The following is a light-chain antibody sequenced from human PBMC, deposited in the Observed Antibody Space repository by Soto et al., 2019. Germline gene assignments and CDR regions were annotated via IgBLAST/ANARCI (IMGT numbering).Light chain of an antibody. V-gene: IGKV3-20*01. Sequence: EIVLTQSPGTLSLSPGERATLSCRASQSISSSYLAWYQQKPGQAPRLLIYGASSMATGIPDRFSGSGSGKNFTLIIRSLEPEDVAVYYCQQYGSSPFTFRPRTKVDI. CDR2: GAS. CDR1: QSISSSY. J-gene: IGKJ3*01. CDR3: QQYGSSPFT.